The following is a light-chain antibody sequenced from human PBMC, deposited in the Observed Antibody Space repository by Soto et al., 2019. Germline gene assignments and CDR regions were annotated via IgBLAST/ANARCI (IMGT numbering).Light chain of an antibody. CDR3: QQLSRSPRT. CDR1: QDISSY. Sequence: IQLTQSPSSLSASVGDRVTVTCRASQDISSYLAWYQQKPGKAPKLLIYATSTLQSGVPSRFSGSGSGTDFALTISSLQPEDVSTYYCQQLSRSPRTFGGGNKVAIK. V-gene: IGKV1-9*01. J-gene: IGKJ4*01. CDR2: ATS.